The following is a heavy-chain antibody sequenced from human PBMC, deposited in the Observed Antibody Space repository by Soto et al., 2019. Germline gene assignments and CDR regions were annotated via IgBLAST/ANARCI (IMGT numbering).Heavy chain of an antibody. CDR3: ASVLRFLERFGATENPAWFDP. V-gene: IGHV4-39*01. CDR2: IYYSGST. D-gene: IGHD3-3*01. J-gene: IGHJ5*02. Sequence: SETLSLTCTVSGGSISSSSYYWGWIRQPPGKGLEWIGSIYYSGSTYYNPSLKSRVTISVDTSKNQFSLKLSSVTAADTAVYYCASVLRFLERFGATENPAWFDPWGQGTLVTV. CDR1: GGSISSSSYY.